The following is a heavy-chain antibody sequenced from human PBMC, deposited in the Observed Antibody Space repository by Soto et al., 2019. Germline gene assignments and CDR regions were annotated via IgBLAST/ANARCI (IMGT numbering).Heavy chain of an antibody. J-gene: IGHJ4*02. V-gene: IGHV1-18*01. CDR3: ARDGYGDYITAFDY. CDR2: ISAYNGNT. Sequence: ASVKVSCKASGYTFTSYGISWVRRAPGQGLEWMGWISAYNGNTNYAQKLQGRVTMTTDTSTSTAYMELRGLRSDDTAVYYCARDGYGDYITAFDYWGQGTLVTVSS. CDR1: GYTFTSYG. D-gene: IGHD4-17*01.